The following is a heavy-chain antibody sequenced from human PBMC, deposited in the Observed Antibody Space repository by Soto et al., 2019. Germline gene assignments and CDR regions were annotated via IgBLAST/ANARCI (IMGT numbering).Heavy chain of an antibody. V-gene: IGHV4-39*02. CDR1: GGSISSSSYY. Sequence: QLQLQESGPGLVKPSETLSLTCTVSGGSISSSSYYWGWIRQPPGKGLEWIGSIYYRGNTYYNPSLKSRVIISADTSKNQCSPKLSSVPAADTAVYYCAREGGGDCSGGSCQVDYWGQGTLVTVSS. CDR2: IYYRGNT. J-gene: IGHJ4*02. CDR3: AREGGGDCSGGSCQVDY. D-gene: IGHD2-15*01.